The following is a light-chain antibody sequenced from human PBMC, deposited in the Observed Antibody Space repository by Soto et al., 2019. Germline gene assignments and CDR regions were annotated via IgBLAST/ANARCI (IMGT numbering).Light chain of an antibody. CDR3: QQYNSYRIT. CDR1: QSISSW. Sequence: TQSPATLSASVGDRVTITCRASQSISSWLAWYQQKPGKAPKLLIYDASSLESGVPSRFSGSGSGTEFTLTISSLQPDDFATYYCQQYNSYRITFGQGTRLEIK. CDR2: DAS. V-gene: IGKV1-5*01. J-gene: IGKJ5*01.